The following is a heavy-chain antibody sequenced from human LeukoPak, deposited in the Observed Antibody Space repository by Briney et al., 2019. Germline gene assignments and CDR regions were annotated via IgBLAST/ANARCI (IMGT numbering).Heavy chain of an antibody. Sequence: GGSLRLSCAAYGFTFSSYAMHWVRQAPGKGLEWVAVISSDGSNKYYAVSVKGRFTISRDNSKNTLYLQMNSLRAEDRAVYYCARDRGWTVPAAYLDCWGEGSLVGVCS. D-gene: IGHD2-2*01. CDR3: ARDRGWTVPAAYLDC. CDR1: GFTFSSYA. V-gene: IGHV3-30*04. CDR2: ISSDGSNK. J-gene: IGHJ4*02.